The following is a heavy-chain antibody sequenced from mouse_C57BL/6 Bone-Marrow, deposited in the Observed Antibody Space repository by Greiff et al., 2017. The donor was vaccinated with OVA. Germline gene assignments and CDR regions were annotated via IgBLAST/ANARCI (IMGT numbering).Heavy chain of an antibody. CDR1: GFTFSDYG. J-gene: IGHJ1*03. CDR2: ISSGSSTI. V-gene: IGHV5-17*01. CDR3: ARYYGSSYWYFDV. Sequence: DVQLQESGGGLVKPGGSLKLSCAASGFTFSDYGMHWVRQAPEKGLEWVAYISSGSSTIYYADTVKGRFTISSDNAKNTLFLQMTSLRSEDTAMYYCARYYGSSYWYFDVWGTGTTVTVSS. D-gene: IGHD1-1*01.